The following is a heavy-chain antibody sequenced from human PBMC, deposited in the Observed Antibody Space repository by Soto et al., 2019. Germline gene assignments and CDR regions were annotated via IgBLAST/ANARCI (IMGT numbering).Heavy chain of an antibody. CDR1: GGTFSDYS. Sequence: QVQLVQSGAEVKKPGSSVRVSCKASGGTFSDYSINWVRQAPGQGLEWMGGIIPIFGTPNYAQKFQGRVTITADKSTSTVYMEVSSLRSEDTAVYYCARDPDYGGNSGLGLVDYWGQGTLVTVSS. D-gene: IGHD2-21*02. CDR3: ARDPDYGGNSGLGLVDY. CDR2: IIPIFGTP. V-gene: IGHV1-69*06. J-gene: IGHJ4*02.